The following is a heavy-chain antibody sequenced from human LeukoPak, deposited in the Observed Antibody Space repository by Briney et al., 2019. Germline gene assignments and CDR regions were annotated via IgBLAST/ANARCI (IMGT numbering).Heavy chain of an antibody. CDR3: ARSTYDFWSGYYFMDV. Sequence: SETLSLTCTVSGGSISSGSYYWSWIRQPAGKGLEWIGRIYTSGSTNYNPSLKSRVTISVDTSKNQFSLKLSSVTAADTAVYYCARSTYDFWSGYYFMDVWGKGTTVTVSS. CDR1: GGSISSGSYY. V-gene: IGHV4-61*02. CDR2: IYTSGST. D-gene: IGHD3-3*01. J-gene: IGHJ6*03.